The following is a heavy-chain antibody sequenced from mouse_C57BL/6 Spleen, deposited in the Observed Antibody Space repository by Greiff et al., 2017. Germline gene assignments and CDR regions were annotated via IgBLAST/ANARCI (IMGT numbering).Heavy chain of an antibody. CDR1: GYTFTSYW. CDR2: IYPSDSAT. Sequence: QVQLQQPGAELVRPGSSVKLSCKASGYTFTSYWMDWVKQRPGQGLEWIGNIYPSDSATHYNQKFKDKATLTVDKSSSTAYMQLSSLTSEDSAVYYCARVYYYAMDYWGQGTSVTVSS. J-gene: IGHJ4*01. V-gene: IGHV1-61*01. CDR3: ARVYYYAMDY.